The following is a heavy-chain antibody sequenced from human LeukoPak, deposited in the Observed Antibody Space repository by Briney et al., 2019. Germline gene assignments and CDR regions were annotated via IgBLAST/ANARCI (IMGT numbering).Heavy chain of an antibody. CDR3: ASQPYYDILTGYSHFDY. V-gene: IGHV4-30-4*08. Sequence: SQTLSLTCTVSGGSISSGDYYWSWIRQPPGKGLEWIGYIYYSGSTYYSPSLKSRVTISVDTSKNQFSLKLNSVTAADTAVYYCASQPYYDILTGYSHFDYWGQGTLVTVSS. J-gene: IGHJ4*02. CDR2: IYYSGST. D-gene: IGHD3-9*01. CDR1: GGSISSGDYY.